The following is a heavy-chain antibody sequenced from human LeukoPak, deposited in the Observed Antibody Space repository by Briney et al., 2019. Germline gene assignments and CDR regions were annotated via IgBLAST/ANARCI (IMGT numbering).Heavy chain of an antibody. CDR3: AKGLVGYCSGGSWYPFDY. CDR2: ISSSSYI. Sequence: PGGSLRLSCAASGFTFSSYSMNWVRQAPGKGLEWVSSISSSSYIYYADSVKGRFTISRDNAKNSLYLQMNSLRAEDTAIYYCAKGLVGYCSGGSWYPFDYWGQGTLVTVSS. CDR1: GFTFSSYS. J-gene: IGHJ4*02. V-gene: IGHV3-21*04. D-gene: IGHD2-15*01.